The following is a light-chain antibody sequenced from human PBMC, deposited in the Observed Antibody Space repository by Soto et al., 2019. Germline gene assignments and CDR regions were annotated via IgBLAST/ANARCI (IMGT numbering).Light chain of an antibody. J-gene: IGLJ3*02. CDR1: SSDVADYNY. CDR3: YSYAGSNNWV. V-gene: IGLV2-8*01. Sequence: QSALTQPPSASGSPGRSVTISCTGISSDVADYNYVSWYQHHPGKAPKLLIFEVAKRPSGVPDRFSGSKSGNTASLTVSGLQAEDEADYYCYSYAGSNNWVFGGGTKLTVL. CDR2: EVA.